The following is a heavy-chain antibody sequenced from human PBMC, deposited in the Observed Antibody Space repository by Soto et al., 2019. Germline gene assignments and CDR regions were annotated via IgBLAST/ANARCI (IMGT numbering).Heavy chain of an antibody. D-gene: IGHD3-9*01. J-gene: IGHJ6*02. CDR2: IYYSGST. V-gene: IGHV4-31*03. Sequence: SETLSLTCTVSGGSIISGGYYWSWIRQHPGKGLEWIGYIYYSGSTYYNPSLKSRVTISVDTSKNQFSLKLSSVTAADTAVYYCARESLLAGDYYYGMDVWGQGTTVTVSS. CDR1: GGSIISGGYY. CDR3: ARESLLAGDYYYGMDV.